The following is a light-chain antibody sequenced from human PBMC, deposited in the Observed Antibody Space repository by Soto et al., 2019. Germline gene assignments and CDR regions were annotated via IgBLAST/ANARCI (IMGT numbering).Light chain of an antibody. V-gene: IGKV3-20*01. Sequence: DIVLTQSPGTLSLSPGDGATLSCRASQSVASDFLAWYQQKPGQAPRLLIYGSSARAPGIPDRFSGGGYGTDFTLTISRLDPEDLAVYYFQQYCRSPLTFGGGTKVEIK. J-gene: IGKJ4*01. CDR1: QSVASDF. CDR2: GSS. CDR3: QQYCRSPLT.